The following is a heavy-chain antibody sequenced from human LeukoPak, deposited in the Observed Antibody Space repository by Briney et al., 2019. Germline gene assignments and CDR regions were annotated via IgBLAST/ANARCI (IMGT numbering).Heavy chain of an antibody. V-gene: IGHV1-18*01. CDR3: ARAPPRRYYYDSSGYYHLDY. CDR1: GYTFTSYG. CDR2: ISAYNGNT. Sequence: ASVKVSCKASGYTFTSYGISWVRQAPGQGLEWMGWISAYNGNTNYAQKLQGRVTMTTDTSTSTAYMELSSLRSDDTAVYYCARAPPRRYYYDSSGYYHLDYWGQGTLVTVSS. D-gene: IGHD3-22*01. J-gene: IGHJ4*02.